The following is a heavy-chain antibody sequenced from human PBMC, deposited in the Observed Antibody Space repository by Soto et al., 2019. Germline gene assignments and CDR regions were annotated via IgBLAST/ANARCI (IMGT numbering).Heavy chain of an antibody. CDR3: ATHSRFKKDY. CDR1: ELTFRNEW. D-gene: IGHD3-3*01. V-gene: IGHV3-7*02. CDR2: INEHGSET. Sequence: EVQQVQSGGDLVQPGGSLRLSCVVSELTFRNEWMTWVRQAPGKGLEWVANINEHGSETYYVDSVKGRFIISRDNAKNSLFLQLNSLRAADTAVYYCATHSRFKKDYWGQGTLVTVSS. J-gene: IGHJ4*02.